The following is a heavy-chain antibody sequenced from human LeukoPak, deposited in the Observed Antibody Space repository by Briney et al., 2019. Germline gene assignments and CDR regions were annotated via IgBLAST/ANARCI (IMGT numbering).Heavy chain of an antibody. J-gene: IGHJ6*03. D-gene: IGHD3-22*01. Sequence: SETLSLTCTVSGGSISSDYCSWIRQPPGKGLEWIGNIYYRGSTNYNPSLKSRVTISVDTSKNQFSLKLGSVTAADWAVYYCTRGSIAYYYMDVWGKGTTVTISS. CDR3: TRGSIAYYYMDV. CDR2: IYYRGST. CDR1: GGSISSDY. V-gene: IGHV4-59*01.